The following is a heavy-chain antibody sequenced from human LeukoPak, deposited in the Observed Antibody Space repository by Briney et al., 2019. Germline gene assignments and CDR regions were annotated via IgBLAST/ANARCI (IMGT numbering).Heavy chain of an antibody. CDR2: INHSGST. CDR1: GGSFSGCY. D-gene: IGHD3-10*01. CDR3: ASHYYGSGSYKDNWFDP. Sequence: SETLSLTCAVYGGSFSGCYWSWIRQPPGKVLEWIGEINHSGSTNYNRSLKSRVTISVGTSKNQFSLKLSAVTAADTAVYYCASHYYGSGSYKDNWFDPWGQGTLVTVSS. J-gene: IGHJ5*02. V-gene: IGHV4-34*01.